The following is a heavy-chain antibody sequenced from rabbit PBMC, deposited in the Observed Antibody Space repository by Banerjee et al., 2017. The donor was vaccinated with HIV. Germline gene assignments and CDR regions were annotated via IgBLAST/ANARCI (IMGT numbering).Heavy chain of an antibody. CDR3: VRGASGSGYYSL. Sequence: QQQLVESGGGLVKPEGSLTLTCIASGVSFSGSSYMCWVRQAPGKGLEWIGYIDPIFGSTYYASWVNGRFTISSDNAQNTVDLQLNSLTAADTATYFCVRGASGSGYYSLWGPGTLVTVS. V-gene: IGHV1S43*01. CDR1: GVSFSGSSY. D-gene: IGHD1-1*01. CDR2: IDPIFGST. J-gene: IGHJ4*01.